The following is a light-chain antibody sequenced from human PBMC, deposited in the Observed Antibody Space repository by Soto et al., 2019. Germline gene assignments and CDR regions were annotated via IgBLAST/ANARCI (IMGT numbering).Light chain of an antibody. J-gene: IGKJ2*01. CDR3: QQYINHPYT. V-gene: IGKV1-16*01. CDR1: RGINNY. Sequence: DIQMTQSPSSLSASVGDTVTITCRASRGINNYLAWFQQRPGKAPRSLIYAASSLQSGVPWRFSGSGSGTDLTLTITNLQPEDFATYYCQQYINHPYTFGQGTTLGIK. CDR2: AAS.